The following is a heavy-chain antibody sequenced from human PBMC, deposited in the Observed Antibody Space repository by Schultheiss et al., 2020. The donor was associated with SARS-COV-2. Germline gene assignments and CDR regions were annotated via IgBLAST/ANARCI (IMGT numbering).Heavy chain of an antibody. CDR3: AKDGGRAAGTWGGIAVAANFDY. D-gene: IGHD6-19*01. CDR1: GFTFSNAW. CDR2: IKSKTDGGTT. Sequence: GGSLRLSCAASGFTFSNAWMSWVRQAPGKGLEWVGRIKSKTDGGTTDYAAPVKGRFTISRDDSKNTLYLQMNSLRAEDTAVYYCAKDGGRAAGTWGGIAVAANFDYWGQGTLVTVSS. J-gene: IGHJ4*02. V-gene: IGHV3-15*01.